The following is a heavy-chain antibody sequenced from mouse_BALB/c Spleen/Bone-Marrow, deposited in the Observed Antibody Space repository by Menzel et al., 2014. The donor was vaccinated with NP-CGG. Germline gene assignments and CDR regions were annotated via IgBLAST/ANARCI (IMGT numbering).Heavy chain of an antibody. CDR1: GFDFSRFW. J-gene: IGHJ3*01. Sequence: EVQLVESGGGLVQPGGSLKLSCAASGFDFSRFWMSWVRQAPGKGLEWIGEINPDSSTINYTPSLKDKFIISRVNAKNTLYLQKSKVRSEDTALYYCTRLHYYSYSAYWGQGTLVTVST. CDR2: INPDSSTI. CDR3: TRLHYYSYSAY. V-gene: IGHV4-1*02. D-gene: IGHD1-2*01.